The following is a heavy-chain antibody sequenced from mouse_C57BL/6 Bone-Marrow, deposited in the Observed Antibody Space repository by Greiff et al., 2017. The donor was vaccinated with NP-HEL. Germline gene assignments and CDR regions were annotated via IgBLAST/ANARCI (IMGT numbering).Heavy chain of an antibody. CDR3: ASAVSGYFDY. J-gene: IGHJ2*01. D-gene: IGHD6-1*01. CDR1: GYTFTSYA. Sequence: QVQLKQSGAELARPGASVKLSCKASGYTFTSYAISWVKQRTGQGLEWIGEIYPRSGNTYYNEKFKGKATLTADKSSSTAYMELRSLTSEDSAVYFSASAVSGYFDYWGQGTTLTVSS. V-gene: IGHV1-81*01. CDR2: IYPRSGNT.